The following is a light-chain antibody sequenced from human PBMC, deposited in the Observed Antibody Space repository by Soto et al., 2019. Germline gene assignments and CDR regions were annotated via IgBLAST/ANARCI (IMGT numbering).Light chain of an antibody. V-gene: IGLV2-14*01. CDR1: SSDVGVYDY. Sequence: QSVLTQPASVSGSPGQSITLSCTGTSSDVGVYDYVSWYQHHPGKAPKLMIYEVSNRPSGISNRFSGSKSGNTASLTISGLQAEDEADYYCSSYTTTSTQVFGGGTKLTVL. CDR2: EVS. J-gene: IGLJ2*01. CDR3: SSYTTTSTQV.